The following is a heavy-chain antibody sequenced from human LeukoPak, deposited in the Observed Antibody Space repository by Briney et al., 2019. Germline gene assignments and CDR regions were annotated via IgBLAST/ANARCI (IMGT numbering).Heavy chain of an antibody. CDR2: ISWNSGSI. CDR3: AGDSSPN. J-gene: IGHJ4*02. Sequence: PGGSLRLSCAASGFTFDDYAMHWVRQAPGKGLEWVSGISWNSGSIGYADSVKGRFTISRDNAKNSLYLQMNSLRAEDTALYYCAGDSSPNWGQGTLVTVSS. V-gene: IGHV3-9*01. CDR1: GFTFDDYA. D-gene: IGHD2-21*02.